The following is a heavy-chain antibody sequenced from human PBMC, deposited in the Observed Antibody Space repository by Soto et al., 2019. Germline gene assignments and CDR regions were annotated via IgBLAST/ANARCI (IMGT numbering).Heavy chain of an antibody. CDR3: ASRGYDFWSGLDP. D-gene: IGHD3-3*01. CDR2: INTGNGHT. Sequence: ASVKVSCKASGYTFTAYGIHWVRQAPGQRLEWMGWINTGNGHTKYSQKFQGRVTITRDTSARTAYMELNSLRSEDTAVYYCASRGYDFWSGLDPWGQGTLVTVSS. V-gene: IGHV1-3*04. J-gene: IGHJ5*02. CDR1: GYTFTAYG.